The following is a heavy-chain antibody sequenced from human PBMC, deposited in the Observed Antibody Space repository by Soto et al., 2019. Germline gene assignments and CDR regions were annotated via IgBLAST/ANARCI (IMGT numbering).Heavy chain of an antibody. CDR2: ISSTTNYI. CDR3: ARESEDLTSNFAY. CDR1: GFTFTRYS. V-gene: IGHV3-21*06. J-gene: IGHJ4*02. Sequence: GGSLRLSCAASGFTFTRYSMNWVRQAPGKGLEWVSSISSTTNYIYYGDSMKGRFTISRDNAKNSLYLEMNSLRAEDTAVYYCARESEDLTSNFAYWGQGTLVTVSS.